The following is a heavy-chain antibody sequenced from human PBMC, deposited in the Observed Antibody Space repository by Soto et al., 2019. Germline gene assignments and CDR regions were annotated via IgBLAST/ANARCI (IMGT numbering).Heavy chain of an antibody. V-gene: IGHV3-15*07. J-gene: IGHJ4*02. Sequence: EVQLVESGGGLVKPGGSLRLSCAVSGFTFSNAWMDWVRQAPGKGLEWVGRIKSHSDGGTTDYAAPVTGRISILSDDSKSTLYLQMDSLKTEDTAVYYCTTDWNFFHLWGQGTLVTVSS. CDR3: TTDWNFFHL. D-gene: IGHD3-3*01. CDR1: GFTFSNAW. CDR2: IKSHSDGGTT.